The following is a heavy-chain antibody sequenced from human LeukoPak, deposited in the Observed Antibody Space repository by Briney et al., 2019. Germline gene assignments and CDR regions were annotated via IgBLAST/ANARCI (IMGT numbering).Heavy chain of an antibody. V-gene: IGHV3-23*01. D-gene: IGHD6-19*01. J-gene: IGHJ4*02. Sequence: GGSLRLSCAASGFTFSSYWMHWVRQAPGKGLEWVSGIRGSGGRTYYADSVKGRFTISRDNSKNMLYLQMNSLRAEDTAVYYCTKELSSVAENTLGYFDYWGQGTLVTVSS. CDR1: GFTFSSYW. CDR3: TKELSSVAENTLGYFDY. CDR2: IRGSGGRT.